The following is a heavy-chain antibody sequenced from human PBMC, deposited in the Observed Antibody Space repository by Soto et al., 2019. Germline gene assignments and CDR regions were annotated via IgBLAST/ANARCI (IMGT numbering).Heavy chain of an antibody. CDR3: AIDWTYYYDSSGYP. V-gene: IGHV3-30-3*01. Sequence: HPGGSLRLSCAASGFTFSSYAMHWVRQAPGKGLEWVAVISYDGSNKYYADSVKGRFTISRDNSKNTLYLQMNSLRAEDTAVYYCAIDWTYYYDSSGYPWGQGTLVTVSS. D-gene: IGHD3-22*01. CDR1: GFTFSSYA. J-gene: IGHJ5*02. CDR2: ISYDGSNK.